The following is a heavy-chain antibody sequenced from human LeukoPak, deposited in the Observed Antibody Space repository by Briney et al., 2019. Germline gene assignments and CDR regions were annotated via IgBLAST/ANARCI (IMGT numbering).Heavy chain of an antibody. D-gene: IGHD1-26*01. CDR1: GGSISSYY. J-gene: IGHJ3*02. CDR2: IYYSGST. V-gene: IGHV4-59*08. CDR3: ARHVSSSIVGATKDAFDI. Sequence: SETLSLTCTVSGGSISSYYWSWIRQPPGKGLEWIGYIYYSGSTNYNPSLKSRVTISVDTSKNQFSLKLSSVTAADTAVYYCARHVSSSIVGATKDAFDIWGQGTMVTVSS.